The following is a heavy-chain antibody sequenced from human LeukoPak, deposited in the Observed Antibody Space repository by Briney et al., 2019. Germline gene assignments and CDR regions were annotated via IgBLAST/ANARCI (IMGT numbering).Heavy chain of an antibody. J-gene: IGHJ3*02. Sequence: AGGSLRLSCAASGFTFSSYAMSWVRQAPGKGLEWVSAISGSGGSAYYADSVKGRFTISRDNSKNTLYLQMNSLRAEDTAVYYCARHLVVAATGAFDIWGQGTMVTVSS. CDR2: ISGSGGSA. D-gene: IGHD2-15*01. CDR3: ARHLVVAATGAFDI. V-gene: IGHV3-23*01. CDR1: GFTFSSYA.